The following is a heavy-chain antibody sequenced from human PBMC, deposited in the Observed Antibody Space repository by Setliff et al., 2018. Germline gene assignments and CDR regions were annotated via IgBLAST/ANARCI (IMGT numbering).Heavy chain of an antibody. Sequence: ETMSLSCAGSGFTLSSSNMSWVRKAPGKGPEWFSYITSSSTGIWYADSVKGRFTISRDNAENSLYQQMNSLRAEDTAVYYCARVGPGSSGWYRLDYYYYYYMDVWGKGTTVTVSS. V-gene: IGHV3-48*01. CDR1: GFTLSSSN. CDR2: ITSSSTGI. D-gene: IGHD6-19*01. J-gene: IGHJ6*03. CDR3: ARVGPGSSGWYRLDYYYYYYMDV.